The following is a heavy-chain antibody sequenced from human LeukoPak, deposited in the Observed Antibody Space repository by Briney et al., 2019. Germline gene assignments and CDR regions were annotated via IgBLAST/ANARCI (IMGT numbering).Heavy chain of an antibody. CDR1: GGSISSHY. V-gene: IGHV4-59*08. CDR3: ARCYYDSSGYYKAAFDI. CDR2: IYYSGST. Sequence: TSETLSLTCTVSGGSISSHYWSWIRQPPGKGLEWIGYIYYSGSTNYNPSLKSRVTISVDTSKNQFSLKLSSVTAADTAVYYCARCYYDSSGYYKAAFDIWGQGTMVTVSS. J-gene: IGHJ3*02. D-gene: IGHD3-22*01.